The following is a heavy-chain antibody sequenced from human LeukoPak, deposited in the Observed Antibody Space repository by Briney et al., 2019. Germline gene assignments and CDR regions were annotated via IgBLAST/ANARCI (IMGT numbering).Heavy chain of an antibody. Sequence: QPGGSLRLSCAASGFTFSSYAMSWVRQAPGKGLEWGLAISGSGGSTYYADSVKGRFTISRDNSKNTLYLQMNSLRAEDTAVYYCAKDWGYYYDSSGDGYFDYWGQGTLVTVSS. V-gene: IGHV3-23*01. CDR2: ISGSGGST. D-gene: IGHD3-22*01. CDR1: GFTFSSYA. CDR3: AKDWGYYYDSSGDGYFDY. J-gene: IGHJ4*02.